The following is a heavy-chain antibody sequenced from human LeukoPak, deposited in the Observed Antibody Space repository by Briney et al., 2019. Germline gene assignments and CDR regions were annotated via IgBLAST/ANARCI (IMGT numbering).Heavy chain of an antibody. D-gene: IGHD3-10*01. V-gene: IGHV1-69*08. Sequence: SVKVSCTTSGGTFLSHTFSWVRQAPGHGLEWIGKITPVIETAKYAQTFRGRVSIYTDRDTTTVYMDLSGLRPDDTADYYCTRVNLRGSNYNWFDPWGQGTRVIVS. CDR2: ITPVIETA. CDR1: GGTFLSHT. J-gene: IGHJ5*02. CDR3: TRVNLRGSNYNWFDP.